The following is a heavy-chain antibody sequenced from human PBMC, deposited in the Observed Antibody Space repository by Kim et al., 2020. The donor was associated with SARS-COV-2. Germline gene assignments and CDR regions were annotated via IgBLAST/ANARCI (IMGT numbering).Heavy chain of an antibody. CDR2: IYHSGST. CDR1: GYSISSGYY. J-gene: IGHJ5*02. CDR3: ASRDRSGKSNWFDP. Sequence: SETLSLTCTVSGYSISSGYYWGWIRQPPGKGLEWIGSIYHSGSTYYNPSLKSRVTISVDTSKNQFSLKLSSVTAADTAVYYCASRDRSGKSNWFDPWGQGTLVTVSS. V-gene: IGHV4-38-2*02. D-gene: IGHD3-10*01.